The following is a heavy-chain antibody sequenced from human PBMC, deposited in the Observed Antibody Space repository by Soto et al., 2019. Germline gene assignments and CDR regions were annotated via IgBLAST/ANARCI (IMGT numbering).Heavy chain of an antibody. D-gene: IGHD2-2*01. CDR2: ISGSGGST. Sequence: GGSLRLSCAASGFTFSSYAMSWVRQAPGKGLEWVSAISGSGGSTYYADSVKGRSTISRDNSKNTLYLQMNSLRAEDTAVYYCAKGALYCSSTSCYPSPYYYYGMDVWGQGTTVTVSS. V-gene: IGHV3-23*01. CDR3: AKGALYCSSTSCYPSPYYYYGMDV. CDR1: GFTFSSYA. J-gene: IGHJ6*02.